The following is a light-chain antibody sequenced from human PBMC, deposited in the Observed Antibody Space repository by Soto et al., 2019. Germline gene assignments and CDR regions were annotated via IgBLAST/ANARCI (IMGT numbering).Light chain of an antibody. J-gene: IGLJ3*02. V-gene: IGLV2-11*01. Sequence: QSVLAQPRSVSGSPGQSVTVSCSGTISDVGKYNFVSWYQQHPGKAPKLILYDVNKRPSVVPDRFSGSKFGNTASLTISELQADDEADYYCSSYAGRYSVVFGGGTKVTVL. CDR2: DVN. CDR1: ISDVGKYNF. CDR3: SSYAGRYSVV.